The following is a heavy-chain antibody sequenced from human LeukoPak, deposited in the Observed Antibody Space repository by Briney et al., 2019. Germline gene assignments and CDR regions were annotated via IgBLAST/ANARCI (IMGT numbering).Heavy chain of an antibody. CDR2: IIPIFGTA. Sequence: SVKVSCKASGGTFSSYAISWVRQAPGQGIEWMAGIIPIFGTANYAQKFQGRVTITADESTSTAYMELSSLRSEDTAVYYCAREKGITMVRGVPGGYYMDVWGKGTTVTISS. J-gene: IGHJ6*03. D-gene: IGHD3-10*01. V-gene: IGHV1-69*13. CDR3: AREKGITMVRGVPGGYYMDV. CDR1: GGTFSSYA.